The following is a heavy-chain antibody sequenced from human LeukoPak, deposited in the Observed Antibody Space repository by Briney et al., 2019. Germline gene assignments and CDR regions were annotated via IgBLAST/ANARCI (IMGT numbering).Heavy chain of an antibody. J-gene: IGHJ4*02. CDR1: GFTFSSYG. CDR3: AKIWQQLVPKEY. D-gene: IGHD6-13*01. Sequence: HPGGSLRLSCAASGFTFSSYGMHWVRQAPGKGLEWVAFIRYDGSNKYYADSVKGRFTISRDNSKNTLYLQMNSLRAEDTAVYYCAKIWQQLVPKEYWGQGTLVTVSS. V-gene: IGHV3-30*02. CDR2: IRYDGSNK.